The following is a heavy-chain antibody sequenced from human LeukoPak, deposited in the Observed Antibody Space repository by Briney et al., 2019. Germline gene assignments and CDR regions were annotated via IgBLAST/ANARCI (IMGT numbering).Heavy chain of an antibody. CDR1: GGTFNRYA. CDR2: IIPIFGTA. CDR3: TITYYDILPSYYVYDAFDI. V-gene: IGHV1-69*06. D-gene: IGHD3-9*01. Sequence: ASVKVSFKASGGTFNRYAISWVRQAPGQGLEWMGGIIPIFGTANYPQKFQGRVTLTADKSTSTAYMELSSLRSDDTAVYSCTITYYDILPSYYVYDAFDIWGQGTMVTVSS. J-gene: IGHJ3*02.